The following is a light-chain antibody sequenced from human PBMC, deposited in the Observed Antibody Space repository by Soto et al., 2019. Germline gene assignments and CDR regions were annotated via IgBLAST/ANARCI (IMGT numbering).Light chain of an antibody. Sequence: EIVMTQSPATLSVSPGERATLSCRASQSVSSNLAWYQQKPGQAPRLLIYGASTRDNGIPARFSGSGSGTQFTLTISSLQSEDFAVYYFKQYNNXPRTCGQGTKV. CDR1: QSVSSN. J-gene: IGKJ1*01. V-gene: IGKV3-15*01. CDR3: KQYNNXPRT. CDR2: GAS.